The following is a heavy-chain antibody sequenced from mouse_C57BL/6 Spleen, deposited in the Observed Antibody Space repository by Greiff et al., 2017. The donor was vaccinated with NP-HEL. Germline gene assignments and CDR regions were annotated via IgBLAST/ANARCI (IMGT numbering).Heavy chain of an antibody. Sequence: VQLQQSVAELVRPGASVKLSCTASGFNFKNTYMHWVKQRPEQGLEWIGMIDPANGNTKYAPKFQGKATITADTSSNTAYLQLSSLTSEDTAIYYCAREDRYSFAYWGQGTLVTVSA. CDR3: AREDRYSFAY. CDR1: GFNFKNTY. J-gene: IGHJ3*01. D-gene: IGHD2-3*01. CDR2: IDPANGNT. V-gene: IGHV14-3*01.